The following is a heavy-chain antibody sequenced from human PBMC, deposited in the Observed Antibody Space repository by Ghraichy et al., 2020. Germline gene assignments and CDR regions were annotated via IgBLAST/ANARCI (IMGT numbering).Heavy chain of an antibody. J-gene: IGHJ6*02. CDR2: IKQDGSEK. CDR1: GFTFSSYW. Sequence: GESLNISCAASGFTFSSYWMSWVRQAPGKGLEWVANIKQDGSEKYYVDSVKGRFTISRDNAKNSLYLQMNSLRAEDTAVYYCARDRGVVVAATIYYYYGMDVWGQGTTVTVSS. CDR3: ARDRGVVVAATIYYYYGMDV. V-gene: IGHV3-7*01. D-gene: IGHD2-15*01.